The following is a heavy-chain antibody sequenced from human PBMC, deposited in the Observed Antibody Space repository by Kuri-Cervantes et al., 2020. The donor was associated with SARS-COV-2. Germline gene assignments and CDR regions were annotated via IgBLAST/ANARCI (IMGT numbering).Heavy chain of an antibody. J-gene: IGHJ6*02. Sequence: ASVKVSCKASGYTFTSYYMHWVRQAPGQGLEWMGWISAYNGNTNYAQKLQGRVTMTTDTSTSTAYMELRSLRSDDTAVYYCAREDYDFWSGYFGYYYYGMDVWGQGTTVTVSS. CDR3: AREDYDFWSGYFGYYYYGMDV. V-gene: IGHV1-18*04. CDR1: GYTFTSYY. D-gene: IGHD3-3*01. CDR2: ISAYNGNT.